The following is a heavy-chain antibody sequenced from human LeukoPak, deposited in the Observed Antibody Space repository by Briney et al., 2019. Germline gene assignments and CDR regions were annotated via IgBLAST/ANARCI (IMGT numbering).Heavy chain of an antibody. D-gene: IGHD6-19*01. Sequence: ASVKVSCKASGGTFSSYAISWVRQAPGQGLEWMGRIIPILGIANYAQKFQGRVTITADKSTSTAYMELSSLRSEDTAVYYCASLPVEWRIAVAGIPFEFDYWGQGTLVTVSS. CDR3: ASLPVEWRIAVAGIPFEFDY. CDR2: IIPILGIA. CDR1: GGTFSSYA. J-gene: IGHJ4*02. V-gene: IGHV1-69*04.